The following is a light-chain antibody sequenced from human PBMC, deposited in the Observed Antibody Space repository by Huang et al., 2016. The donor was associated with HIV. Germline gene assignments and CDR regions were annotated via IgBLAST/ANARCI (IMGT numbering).Light chain of an antibody. V-gene: IGKV2-29*02. J-gene: IGKJ3*01. Sequence: DIVMTQTPLSLSVIPGQPASISCKSSQSLLHTDGKTSLYWYLQKPGQSPQLLIYGRARRRSGVPDRFRGSGSGTDFTLKISRVEAEDVGVYYCMQGIHLPFTFGPGTKVDIK. CDR1: QSLLHTDGKTS. CDR3: MQGIHLPFT. CDR2: GRA.